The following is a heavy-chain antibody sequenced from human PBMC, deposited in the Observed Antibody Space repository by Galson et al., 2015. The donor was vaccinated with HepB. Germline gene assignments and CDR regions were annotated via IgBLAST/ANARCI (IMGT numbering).Heavy chain of an antibody. Sequence: SLRLSCAASGFTFSGSGLHWVRQASGKGLEWVGLVRSKANNHATGYAASVKGRFTISRDDSKNTAFLQMNSLKIDDTAVHYCGVVVATSGLDYWGQGTLVTVSS. CDR1: GFTFSGSG. CDR3: GVVVATSGLDY. V-gene: IGHV3-73*01. D-gene: IGHD2-15*01. CDR2: VRSKANNHAT. J-gene: IGHJ4*02.